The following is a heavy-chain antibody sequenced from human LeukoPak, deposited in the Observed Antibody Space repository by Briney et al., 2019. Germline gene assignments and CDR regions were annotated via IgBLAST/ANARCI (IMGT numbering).Heavy chain of an antibody. J-gene: IGHJ5*02. V-gene: IGHV3-30*04. Sequence: TGGSLRLSCAASGFTFSSYAMHWVRQAPGKGLEWVAVISYDGSNKYYADSVKGRFTISRDNSKNTLYLQMNSLRAEDTAVYYCARSRFGELLWRSWFDPWGQGTLVTVSS. D-gene: IGHD3-10*01. CDR1: GFTFSSYA. CDR2: ISYDGSNK. CDR3: ARSRFGELLWRSWFDP.